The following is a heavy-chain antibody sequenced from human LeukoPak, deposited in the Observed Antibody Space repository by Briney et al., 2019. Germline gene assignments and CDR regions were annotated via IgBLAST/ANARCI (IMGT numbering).Heavy chain of an antibody. CDR2: ISDSGGST. J-gene: IGHJ6*02. CDR1: GFPFSSYA. CDR3: VRGYSFGPYGMDV. D-gene: IGHD2-15*01. Sequence: GGSLRLSCSASGFPFSSYAMHWVRQAPGKGLEYISAISDSGGSTYYADSVKGRFTISRDNSKNTLYLQMSSLRAEDTAVYFCVRGYSFGPYGMDVWGQGTTVTVSS. V-gene: IGHV3-64D*09.